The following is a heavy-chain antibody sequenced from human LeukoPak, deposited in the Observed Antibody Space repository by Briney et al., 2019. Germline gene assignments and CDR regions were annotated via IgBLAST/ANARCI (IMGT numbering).Heavy chain of an antibody. CDR1: GFTFRTYA. V-gene: IGHV3-30*04. J-gene: IGHJ4*02. Sequence: GTSLRLSCEASGFTFRTYAMHWVRQAPGKGLEWVAVISSDATHLIYTDSVKGRFTISRDNSKNTLYLQMNTLTTEDTAVYYCAREPIGGHPDYLNYWGQGTLVTVSS. D-gene: IGHD3-16*01. CDR3: AREPIGGHPDYLNY. CDR2: ISSDATHL.